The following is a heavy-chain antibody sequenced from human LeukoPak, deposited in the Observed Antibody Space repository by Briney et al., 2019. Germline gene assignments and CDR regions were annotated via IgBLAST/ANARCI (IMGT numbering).Heavy chain of an antibody. CDR1: GGSFSGYY. CDR3: ARGTGGWGYRGGYYYYYMDV. Sequence: PSETLSLTCAVYGGSFSGYYWSWIRQPLGKGLEWIGEINHSGSTNYNPSHKSRVTISVDTSKNQFSLKLSSVTAADTAVYYCARGTGGWGYRGGYYYYYMDVWGKGTTVTVSS. V-gene: IGHV4-34*01. J-gene: IGHJ6*03. CDR2: INHSGST. D-gene: IGHD4-23*01.